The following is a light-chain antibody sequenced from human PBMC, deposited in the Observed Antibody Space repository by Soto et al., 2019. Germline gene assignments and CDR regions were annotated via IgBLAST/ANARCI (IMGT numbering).Light chain of an antibody. CDR1: QSISSW. Sequence: DIQMTQSPSTLSASVGDRVTITCRTSQSISSWLAWYQQKPGKAPKLLIYDASSLESGVPSRFSGSGSGTEFTLTISSLQPEDFATYYCQQTTSFPLTFRGGTKVEIK. CDR2: DAS. CDR3: QQTTSFPLT. V-gene: IGKV1-5*01. J-gene: IGKJ4*01.